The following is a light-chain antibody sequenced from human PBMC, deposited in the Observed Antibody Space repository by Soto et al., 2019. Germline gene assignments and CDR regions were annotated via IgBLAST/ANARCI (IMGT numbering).Light chain of an antibody. J-gene: IGKJ2*01. V-gene: IGKV3-11*01. CDR1: QSISSY. CDR3: QQRSSWPRT. Sequence: IGLTQSPSTLSLSPGERATLSCRASQSISSYLAWYQQKPGQTPRLLIYDASNRATGIPARFSGSGSGTDFTLTISSLEPEDFAVYYCQQRSSWPRTFGQGTKLEIK. CDR2: DAS.